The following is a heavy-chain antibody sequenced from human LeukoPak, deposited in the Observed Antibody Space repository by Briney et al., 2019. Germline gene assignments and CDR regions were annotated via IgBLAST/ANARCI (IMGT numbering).Heavy chain of an antibody. D-gene: IGHD2-15*01. Sequence: PRGSLRLSCSASGFPFSSYAMHWVRQAPGKGLEYVSAINDSGGSTYYADSVKGRFTISRDNSKNTLYLQMSSLRAEDTAVYFCVRGYSFGPYGMDVWGQGTTVTVS. J-gene: IGHJ6*02. CDR1: GFPFSSYA. V-gene: IGHV3-64D*09. CDR3: VRGYSFGPYGMDV. CDR2: INDSGGST.